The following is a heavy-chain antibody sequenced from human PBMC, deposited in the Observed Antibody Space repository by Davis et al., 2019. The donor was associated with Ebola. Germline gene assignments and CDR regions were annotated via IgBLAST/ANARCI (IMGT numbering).Heavy chain of an antibody. J-gene: IGHJ6*02. CDR1: GFTFSSYW. CDR3: ARGGLTRGYCSGGSCYSGVRSDYYYGMDV. V-gene: IGHV3-48*04. D-gene: IGHD2-15*01. CDR2: ISSSGSTI. Sequence: GESLKISCAASGFTFSSYWMSWVRQAPGKGLEWVSYISSSGSTIYYADSVKGRFTISRDNAKNSLYLQMNSLRAEDTAVYYCARGGLTRGYCSGGSCYSGVRSDYYYGMDVWGQGTTVTVSS.